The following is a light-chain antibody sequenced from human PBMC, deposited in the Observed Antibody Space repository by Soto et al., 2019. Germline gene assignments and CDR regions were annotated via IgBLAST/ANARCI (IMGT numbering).Light chain of an antibody. Sequence: EIVLTQSPGTLSLSPGERATLSCRATQSIPGNYLAWYQQKPGQAPRLLFYSASSRATGVPRSFSGSGSGTDFTLTINRLEPEDFAVYYCQQYGSSHLTFGQGTRLEIK. J-gene: IGKJ5*01. CDR1: QSIPGNY. V-gene: IGKV3-20*01. CDR3: QQYGSSHLT. CDR2: SAS.